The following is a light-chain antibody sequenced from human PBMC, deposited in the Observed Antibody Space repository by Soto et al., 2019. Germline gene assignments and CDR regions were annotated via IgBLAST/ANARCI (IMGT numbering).Light chain of an antibody. J-gene: IGKJ1*01. CDR3: QQYNSYAWT. CDR2: DAS. V-gene: IGKV1-5*01. Sequence: DIQMTQSPSTLSASVGARAPITCRASQSISSWLAWYQQKPGKAPKLLIYDASSLESGVPSRFSGSGSGTEFTLTISSLQPDDFATYYCQQYNSYAWTFGQGTKGGYQ. CDR1: QSISSW.